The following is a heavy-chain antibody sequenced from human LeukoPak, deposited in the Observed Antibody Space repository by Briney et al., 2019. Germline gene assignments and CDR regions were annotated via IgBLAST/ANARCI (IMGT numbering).Heavy chain of an antibody. D-gene: IGHD3-3*01. Sequence: KPSETLSLTCTVSGGSISSYYWTWIRQSPGKGLEWIGSIYYSGSTYYNPSLKSRVTISVDTSKNQFSLKLSSVTAADTAVYYCARGEYYDFWSGYYHFDYWGQGTLVTVSS. CDR3: ARGEYYDFWSGYYHFDY. CDR1: GGSISSYY. CDR2: IYYSGST. V-gene: IGHV4-59*12. J-gene: IGHJ4*02.